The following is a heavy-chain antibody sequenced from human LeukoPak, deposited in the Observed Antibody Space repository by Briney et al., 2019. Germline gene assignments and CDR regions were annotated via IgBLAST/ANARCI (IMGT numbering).Heavy chain of an antibody. CDR3: AKVDTAMDEFDY. V-gene: IGHV1-69*04. J-gene: IGHJ4*02. CDR2: IIPILGIA. CDR1: GGTFSSYA. Sequence: SVKVSCKASGGTFSSYAISWVRQAPGQGLEWMGRIIPILGIANYAQKFQGRVTITADKSTSTAYMELSSLRSEDTAVYYCAKVDTAMDEFDYWGQGTLVTVSS. D-gene: IGHD5-18*01.